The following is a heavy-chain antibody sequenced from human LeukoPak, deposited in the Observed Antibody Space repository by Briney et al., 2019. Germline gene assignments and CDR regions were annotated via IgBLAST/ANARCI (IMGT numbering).Heavy chain of an antibody. D-gene: IGHD6-19*01. J-gene: IGHJ5*02. Sequence: PSETLSLTCTVSGGSISSGGYYWSWIRQHPGKGLEWIGYIYYSGSTYYNPSLKSRVTISVDTSKNQFSLKLSSVTAADTAVYYCARGRTTTSGWYGRWFDPWGQGTLVTVSS. CDR2: IYYSGST. CDR1: GGSISSGGYY. V-gene: IGHV4-31*03. CDR3: ARGRTTTSGWYGRWFDP.